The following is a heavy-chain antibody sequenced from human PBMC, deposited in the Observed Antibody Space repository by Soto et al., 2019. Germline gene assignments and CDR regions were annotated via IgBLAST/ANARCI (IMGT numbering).Heavy chain of an antibody. D-gene: IGHD5-12*01. CDR2: IHRSDTDR. CDR1: GYSFSTYW. CDR3: ARRGWLHERDMDV. J-gene: IGHJ6*01. V-gene: IGHV5-51*01. Sequence: GESLKISCQGSGYSFSTYWIGWARQMPAKGLQWMGIIHRSDTDRRCSPSFRARATISPHKSISTAFVQRTLLTTSDTDISHCARRGWLHERDMDVWGQGTTGT.